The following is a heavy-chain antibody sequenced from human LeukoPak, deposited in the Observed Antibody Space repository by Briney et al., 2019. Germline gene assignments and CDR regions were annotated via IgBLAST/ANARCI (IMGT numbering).Heavy chain of an antibody. D-gene: IGHD1-26*01. CDR1: GFTFSSYG. CDR3: AKEKDGGYSGSYQSKSMPVY. V-gene: IGHV3-30*18. Sequence: AGGSLRLSCAASGFTFSSYGMHWVRQAPGKGLEWVAVISYDGSNKYYADSVKGRFTISRDNSKNTLYLQMNSLRAEDTAVYYCAKEKDGGYSGSYQSKSMPVYWGQGTLVTVSS. CDR2: ISYDGSNK. J-gene: IGHJ4*02.